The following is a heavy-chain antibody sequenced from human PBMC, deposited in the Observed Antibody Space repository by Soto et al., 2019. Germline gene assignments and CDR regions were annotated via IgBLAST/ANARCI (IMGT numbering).Heavy chain of an antibody. CDR3: ARGQHIVVPRDLYWFDP. D-gene: IGHD2-21*01. V-gene: IGHV4-34*01. Sequence: PSETLSLTCAVYGGSFSGYYWSWIRQPPGKGLEWIGEINHSGSTNYNPSLKSRVTISVDTSKNQFSLKLSSVTAADTAVYYCARGQHIVVPRDLYWFDPWGQATLVTVFS. CDR1: GGSFSGYY. J-gene: IGHJ5*02. CDR2: INHSGST.